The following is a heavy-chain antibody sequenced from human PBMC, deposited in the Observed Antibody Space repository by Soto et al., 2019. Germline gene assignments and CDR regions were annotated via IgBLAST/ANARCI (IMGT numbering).Heavy chain of an antibody. CDR2: ISYSGTT. V-gene: IGHV4-30-4*01. CDR1: GDSSSSSNNY. J-gene: IGHJ5*02. Sequence: PSETLSLTCTVSGDSSSSSNNYWSWIRQPPGEGLEWIGFISYSGTTSYSPSLKSRLAISLDTSKNQFSLSLSSVTAADTAVYYCARGRGYSYGLDPWGQGTLVTVSS. CDR3: ARGRGYSYGLDP. D-gene: IGHD5-18*01.